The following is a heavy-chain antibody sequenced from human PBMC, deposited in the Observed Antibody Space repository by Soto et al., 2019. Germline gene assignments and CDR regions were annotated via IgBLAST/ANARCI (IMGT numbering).Heavy chain of an antibody. V-gene: IGHV3-23*01. J-gene: IGHJ4*02. Sequence: EVQLLESGGGLVQPGGSQRLSCTASGFTFSSYALSWVRQAPGKGLEWVSSISGSGGSTYYADSVKGRVTISRDNSKNTLYLQMSSLRAEDTAVYYCAKESLKTPVTGPVDCSGQGTVVTVSS. CDR2: ISGSGGST. CDR3: AKESLKTPVTGPVDC. D-gene: IGHD6-19*01. CDR1: GFTFSSYA.